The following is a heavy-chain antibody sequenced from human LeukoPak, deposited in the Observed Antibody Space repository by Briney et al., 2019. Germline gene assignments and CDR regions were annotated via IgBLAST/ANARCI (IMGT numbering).Heavy chain of an antibody. CDR3: ARERRAGMDV. V-gene: IGHV3-48*01. CDR2: ISSSSSTI. CDR1: GFTFSSYA. Sequence: GGSLRLSCAASGFTFSSYAMSWVRQAPGKGLEWVSYISSSSSTIYYADSVKGRFTISRDNAKNSLYLQMNSLRAEDTAVYYCARERRAGMDVWGQGTTVTVSS. J-gene: IGHJ6*02.